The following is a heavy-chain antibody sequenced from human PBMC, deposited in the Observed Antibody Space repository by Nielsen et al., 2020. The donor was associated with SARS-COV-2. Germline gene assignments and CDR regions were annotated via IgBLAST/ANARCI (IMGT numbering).Heavy chain of an antibody. J-gene: IGHJ6*02. Sequence: ASVKVSCKASGYTFTSYAMHWVRQAPGQRLEWMGWVNAGNGNTKYSQKFQGRVTITRDTSASTAYMELSSLRSEDTAVYYCARVSGGSKIYYGMDVWGQGTTVTVSS. CDR3: ARVSGGSKIYYGMDV. CDR1: GYTFTSYA. CDR2: VNAGNGNT. V-gene: IGHV1-3*01. D-gene: IGHD1-14*01.